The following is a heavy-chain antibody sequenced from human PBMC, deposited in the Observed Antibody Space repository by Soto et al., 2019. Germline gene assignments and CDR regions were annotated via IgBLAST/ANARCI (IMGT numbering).Heavy chain of an antibody. Sequence: GGSLRLSCVASRFTFRSYAMSWVRQAPGKGLEWVSGISPSGSSTFYADSVRGRFTISRDNAKNTVYLQMNSLRVEDTAKYYCVKEWTPRRAFDYWGQGTPVTVSS. CDR3: VKEWTPRRAFDY. D-gene: IGHD5-12*01. CDR1: RFTFRSYA. CDR2: ISPSGSST. J-gene: IGHJ4*02. V-gene: IGHV3-23*01.